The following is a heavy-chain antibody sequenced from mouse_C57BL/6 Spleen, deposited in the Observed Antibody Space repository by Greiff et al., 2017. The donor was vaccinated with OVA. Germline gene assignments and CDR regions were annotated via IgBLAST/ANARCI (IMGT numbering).Heavy chain of an antibody. D-gene: IGHD2-2*01. CDR1: GYTFTTYP. CDR2: FHPYNDDT. J-gene: IGHJ3*01. Sequence: VKLVESGAELVKPGASVKMSCKASGYTFTTYPIEWMKQNHGKSLEWIGNFHPYNDDTKYNEKFKGKATLTVEKSSSTVYLELSRLTSDDSAVYYCARRFGYDPWFAYWGQGTLVTVSA. V-gene: IGHV1-47*01. CDR3: ARRFGYDPWFAY.